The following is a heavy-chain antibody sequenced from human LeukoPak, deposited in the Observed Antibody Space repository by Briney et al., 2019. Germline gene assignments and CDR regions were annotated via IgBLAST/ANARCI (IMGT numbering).Heavy chain of an antibody. V-gene: IGHV1-18*01. D-gene: IGHD2-2*01. CDR2: ISAYNGNT. CDR1: GYTFTSYG. CDR3: ARIPPNPRVVVPVAAVYYYKGMEV. J-gene: IGHJ6*04. Sequence: ASVKVSCKASGYTFTSYGISWVRQAPGQGLEWMGWISAYNGNTNYAQKLQGRVTMTTDTSTSTAYMELRSLRSDDTAVYYCARIPPNPRVVVPVAAVYYYKGMEVGGKGTTVTVS.